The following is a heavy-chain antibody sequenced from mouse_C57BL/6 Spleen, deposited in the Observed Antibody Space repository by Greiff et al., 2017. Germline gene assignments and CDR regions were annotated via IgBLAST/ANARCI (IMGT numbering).Heavy chain of an antibody. J-gene: IGHJ2*01. D-gene: IGHD2-5*01. Sequence: VQLQQSGAELMKPGASVKLSCKATGYTFTGYWIEWVKQRPGHGLEWIGEILPGSGSTNYNEKFKGKATLTADTSSNTAYMQLSSLTTEDSAIYFCARPAYCSTGGYWGQGTTLTVSS. CDR3: ARPAYCSTGGY. V-gene: IGHV1-9*01. CDR1: GYTFTGYW. CDR2: ILPGSGST.